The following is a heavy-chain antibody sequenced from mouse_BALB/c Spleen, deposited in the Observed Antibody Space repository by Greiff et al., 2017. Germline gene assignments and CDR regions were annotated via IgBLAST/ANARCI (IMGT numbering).Heavy chain of an antibody. CDR2: IYPGDGDT. V-gene: IGHV1-82*01. CDR1: GYAFSSSW. CDR3: ARWGDRFAY. J-gene: IGHJ3*01. Sequence: VQLQQSGPELVKPGASVKISCKASGYAFSSSWMNWVKQRPGQGLEWIGRIYPGDGDTNYNGKFKGKATLTADKSSSTAYMQLSSLTSVDSAVYFCARWGDRFAYWGQGTLVTVSA.